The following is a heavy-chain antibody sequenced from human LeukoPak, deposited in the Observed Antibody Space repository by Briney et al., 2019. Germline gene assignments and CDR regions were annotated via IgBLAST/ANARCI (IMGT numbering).Heavy chain of an antibody. V-gene: IGHV3-48*03. CDR1: GFSFSSYE. D-gene: IGHD3-22*01. CDR2: IGSSGSTV. CDR3: AKDTGSDDSSGYTPNWFDP. Sequence: GGSLRLSCAASGFSFSSYEMNWVRQAPGKGLEWVSYIGSSGSTVYYADSVKGRFTISRDNSKNTLYLQMNSLRAEDTAVYYCAKDTGSDDSSGYTPNWFDPWGQGTLVTVSS. J-gene: IGHJ5*02.